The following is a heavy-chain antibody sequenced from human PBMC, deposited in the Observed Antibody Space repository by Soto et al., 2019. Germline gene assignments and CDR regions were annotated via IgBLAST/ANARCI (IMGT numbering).Heavy chain of an antibody. CDR1: GYTFTSYG. D-gene: IGHD2-2*01. CDR3: ARVPVRYCSSTGCYRGRLDP. J-gene: IGHJ5*02. CDR2: ISAYNGNT. V-gene: IGHV1-18*01. Sequence: ASVKVSCKASGYTFTSYGISWVRQAPGQGLEWMGWISAYNGNTNYAQKLQGRVTMTTDTSTSTAYMELRSLRSDDTAVYYCARVPVRYCSSTGCYRGRLDPWGQGTLVTVSS.